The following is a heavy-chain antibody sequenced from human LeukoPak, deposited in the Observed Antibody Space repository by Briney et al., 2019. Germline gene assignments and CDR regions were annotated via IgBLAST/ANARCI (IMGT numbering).Heavy chain of an antibody. V-gene: IGHV1-2*02. D-gene: IGHD6-6*01. Sequence: ASVTVSCKASGYTFTGYYMHWVRQAPGQGLEWMGWINPNSGGTNYAQKFQGRVTMTTETSTSTAYIELRSLRSDDTAVYYCARDVEAARPGWFDPWGQGTLVSVSS. CDR3: ARDVEAARPGWFDP. CDR1: GYTFTGYY. CDR2: INPNSGGT. J-gene: IGHJ5*02.